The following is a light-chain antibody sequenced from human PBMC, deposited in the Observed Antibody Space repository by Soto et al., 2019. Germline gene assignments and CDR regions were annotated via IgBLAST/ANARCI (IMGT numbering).Light chain of an antibody. CDR2: EVS. Sequence: QSALTQPPSASGSPGQSVTISCTGTSSDVGGYSYVSWYQQHPGKAPKLMIYEVSQRPSGVPDRFSGSKSGNTASLTVSGLQAEDEADYYCISYAGSNNDVVFGGGTQLTVL. V-gene: IGLV2-8*01. CDR3: ISYAGSNNDVV. CDR1: SSDVGGYSY. J-gene: IGLJ2*01.